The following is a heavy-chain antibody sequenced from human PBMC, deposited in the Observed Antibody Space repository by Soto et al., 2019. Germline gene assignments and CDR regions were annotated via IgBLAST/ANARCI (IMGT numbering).Heavy chain of an antibody. CDR1: GFTFDDYT. Sequence: GGSVRLSCAASGFTFDDYTMHWVRQAPGKGLEWVSLISWDGGSTYYADSVKGRFTISRDNSKNSLYLQMNSLRTEDTALYYCAKDLRPLRTYSSSRRYYYYGMDVWGQGTTVTVSS. J-gene: IGHJ6*02. V-gene: IGHV3-43*01. D-gene: IGHD6-13*01. CDR3: AKDLRPLRTYSSSRRYYYYGMDV. CDR2: ISWDGGST.